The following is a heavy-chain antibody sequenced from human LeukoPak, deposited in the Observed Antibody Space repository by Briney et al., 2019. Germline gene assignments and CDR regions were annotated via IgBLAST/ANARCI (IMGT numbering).Heavy chain of an antibody. CDR2: IVVGSGNT. Sequence: SVKVSCKASGFTFTSSAVQWVRQARGQRLDGIGWIVVGSGNTNYAQKFQERVTITRDMSTSTAYMELSSLRSEDTAVYYCAASPDYYDSSGYSYYFDYWGQGTLVTVSS. V-gene: IGHV1-58*01. CDR1: GFTFTSSA. CDR3: AASPDYYDSSGYSYYFDY. J-gene: IGHJ4*02. D-gene: IGHD3-22*01.